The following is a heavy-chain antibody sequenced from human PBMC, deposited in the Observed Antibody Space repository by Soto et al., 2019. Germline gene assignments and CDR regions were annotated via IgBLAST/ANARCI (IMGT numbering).Heavy chain of an antibody. Sequence: GASVTVSCRASGYTFTSYGISCVRQAPGQELEWMGWISAYNGNTNYAQKLQGRVTMTTDTSTSTAYMELRSLRSDDTAVYYCAKDLPIYGGNSFDYWGQGTLVTVSS. V-gene: IGHV1-18*01. CDR1: GYTFTSYG. CDR3: AKDLPIYGGNSFDY. D-gene: IGHD4-17*01. CDR2: ISAYNGNT. J-gene: IGHJ4*02.